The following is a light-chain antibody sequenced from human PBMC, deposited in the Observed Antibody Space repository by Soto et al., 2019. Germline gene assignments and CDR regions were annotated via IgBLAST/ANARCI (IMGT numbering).Light chain of an antibody. Sequence: EVVMTESPATLSVSRGEIDTLSCRAIHSVSSSLDWYQQKPGKAPRLLISGASTRAAGIPARFSGGGSGTEVTLTISSLQSEDSEFYYCQQYNKWPITFGQGTQVEIK. CDR2: GAS. V-gene: IGKV3-15*01. CDR1: HSVSSS. CDR3: QQYNKWPIT. J-gene: IGKJ5*01.